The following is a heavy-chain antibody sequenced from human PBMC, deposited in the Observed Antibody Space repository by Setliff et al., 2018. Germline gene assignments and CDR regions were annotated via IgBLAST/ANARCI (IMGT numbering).Heavy chain of an antibody. Sequence: SETLSLTCGVSGASITSGHYWGWIRQPPGKGLEWIGTIYHRGRTYYNPSLRSRVTMSLDTSKNQFSLRLSSVTAADTAVYFCAREYVVISFVRNTHSHYGMDVWGQGTTVTVSS. CDR1: GASITSGHY. CDR3: AREYVVISFVRNTHSHYGMDV. V-gene: IGHV4-38-2*02. CDR2: IYHRGRT. J-gene: IGHJ6*02. D-gene: IGHD2-21*01.